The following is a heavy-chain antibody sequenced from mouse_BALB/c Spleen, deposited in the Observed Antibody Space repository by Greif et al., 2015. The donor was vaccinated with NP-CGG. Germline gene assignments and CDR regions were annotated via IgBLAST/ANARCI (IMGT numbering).Heavy chain of an antibody. D-gene: IGHD3-1*01. Sequence: VQLQQSGAELAKPGASVKMSCKASGYTFTSYWMHWVKQRPGQGLEWIGYINPSTGYTEYNQKFKDKATLTADKSSSTAYMQLSSLTSEDSAVYYCARGAARATGKTYFDYWGQGTTLTVSS. J-gene: IGHJ2*01. CDR2: INPSTGYT. CDR1: GYTFTSYW. CDR3: ARGAARATGKTYFDY. V-gene: IGHV1-7*01.